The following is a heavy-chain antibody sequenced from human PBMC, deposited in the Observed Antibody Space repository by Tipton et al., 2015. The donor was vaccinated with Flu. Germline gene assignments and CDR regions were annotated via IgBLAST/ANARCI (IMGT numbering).Heavy chain of an antibody. V-gene: IGHV3-30-3*01. CDR3: ARGYAAVSP. Sequence: SLRLSCAASGFAFNNYVMYWVRQAPGKGLEWVAVISYDGSNKYYTDSVKGRFTSSRDNSKNTLYLQMSSLRPEDTAVYYCARGYAAVSPWGQGTLVTVSS. J-gene: IGHJ5*02. CDR2: ISYDGSNK. D-gene: IGHD1-1*01. CDR1: GFAFNNYV.